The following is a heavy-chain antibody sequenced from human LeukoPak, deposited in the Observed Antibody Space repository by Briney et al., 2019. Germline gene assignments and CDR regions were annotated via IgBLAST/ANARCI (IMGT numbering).Heavy chain of an antibody. CDR3: ARAYCTSTSCSWFDP. Sequence: SETLSLTCAVSAGSVSTYYWSWIRQPPGKGLEWIGYIHHSGSTNYNPSLKSRVTVSIDTSKNQFSLKLRSVTAADTAVYYCARAYCTSTSCSWFDPWGQGTLVTVSS. D-gene: IGHD2-2*01. CDR2: IHHSGST. J-gene: IGHJ5*02. V-gene: IGHV4-59*02. CDR1: AGSVSTYY.